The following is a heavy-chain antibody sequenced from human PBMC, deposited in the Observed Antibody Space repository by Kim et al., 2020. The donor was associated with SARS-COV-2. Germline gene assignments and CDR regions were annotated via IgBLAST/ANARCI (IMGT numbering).Heavy chain of an antibody. D-gene: IGHD3-22*01. J-gene: IGHJ6*02. Sequence: AQTFQGRVTMTRDTSISTAYMGLSRLRSDDTAVYYCARGRGYYDTYGMDVWGQGTTVTVSS. CDR3: ARGRGYYDTYGMDV. V-gene: IGHV1-2*02.